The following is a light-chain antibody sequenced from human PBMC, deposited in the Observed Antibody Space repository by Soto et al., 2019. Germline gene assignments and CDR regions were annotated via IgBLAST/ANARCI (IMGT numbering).Light chain of an antibody. J-gene: IGKJ5*01. V-gene: IGKV3-15*01. CDR3: QHYNNWPDT. CDR1: QSVSSN. Sequence: EIVMRQSLATLSLSLGEGATISCRASQSVSSNLAWYQQKPGQAPRLLIYGASTRATGIPARFSGSGSGTEFTLTISSLQSEDFAVYYCQHYNNWPDTFGQGTRLEI. CDR2: GAS.